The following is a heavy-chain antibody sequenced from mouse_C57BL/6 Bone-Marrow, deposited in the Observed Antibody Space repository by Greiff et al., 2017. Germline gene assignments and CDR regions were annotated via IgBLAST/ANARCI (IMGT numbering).Heavy chain of an antibody. D-gene: IGHD2-4*01. CDR2: INPSSGYN. Sequence: VQLQQSGAELARPGASVKMSCKASGYTFTSYTMHWVKQRPGQGLEWIGYINPSSGYNKYNQKFKDKATLTADKSSSTAYMQLNSLTSEYSAVYYCARSKDYDRRYFDYWGPGTTLTVSS. J-gene: IGHJ2*01. CDR1: GYTFTSYT. V-gene: IGHV1-4*01. CDR3: ARSKDYDRRYFDY.